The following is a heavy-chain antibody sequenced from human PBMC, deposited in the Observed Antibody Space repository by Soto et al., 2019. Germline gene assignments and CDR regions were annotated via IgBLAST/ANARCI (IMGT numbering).Heavy chain of an antibody. D-gene: IGHD2-15*01. CDR1: GYTITSYE. V-gene: IGHV1-8*01. CDR2: MNPNSGNT. CDR3: ATPVCSGGSCYSFDY. J-gene: IGHJ4*02. Sequence: SVKVSCRASGYTITSYEINWVRQATGQGLEWMGWMNPNSGNTGYAQKFQGRVTMTRNTSISTAYMELSSLRSEDTAVYYCATPVCSGGSCYSFDYWGQGTLVTVSS.